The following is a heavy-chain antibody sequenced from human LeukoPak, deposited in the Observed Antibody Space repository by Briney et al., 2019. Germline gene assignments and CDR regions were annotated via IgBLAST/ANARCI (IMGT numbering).Heavy chain of an antibody. J-gene: IGHJ4*02. V-gene: IGHV3-53*01. CDR3: ARDRGYSYGYELYY. CDR2: IYSGGST. CDR1: GFTFSSYV. D-gene: IGHD5-18*01. Sequence: GGSLRLSCAASGFTFSSYVMSWVRQAPGKGLEWVSVIYSGGSTYYADSVKGRFTISRDNSKNTLYLQMNSLRAEDTAVYYCARDRGYSYGYELYYWGQGTLVTVSS.